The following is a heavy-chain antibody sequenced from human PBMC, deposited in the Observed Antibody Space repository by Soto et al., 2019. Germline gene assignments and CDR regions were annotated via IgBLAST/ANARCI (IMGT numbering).Heavy chain of an antibody. CDR3: AKAYYDSSGHDAFDI. Sequence: EVQLLESGGGLVQPGGSLRLSCAASGFTFTNYAMSWVRQAPGKGLEWVSVISGSAGGTYYADSVKGRFTISRDNSXXTLYLLMNSLRADDTAVYYCAKAYYDSSGHDAFDIWGQGTMVTVSS. CDR2: ISGSAGGT. V-gene: IGHV3-23*01. D-gene: IGHD3-22*01. J-gene: IGHJ3*02. CDR1: GFTFTNYA.